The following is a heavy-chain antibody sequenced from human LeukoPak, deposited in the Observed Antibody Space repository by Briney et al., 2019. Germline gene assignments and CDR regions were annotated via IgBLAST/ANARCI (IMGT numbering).Heavy chain of an antibody. CDR1: GYTFTSYG. CDR2: ISAYNGNT. J-gene: IGHJ4*02. CDR3: ARVYYYDSSGFIADY. D-gene: IGHD3-22*01. Sequence: GASVKVSCKXSGYTFTSYGISWVRQAPGQGLEWMGWISAYNGNTNYSQKLQGRVTMTTDTSTSTAYMELRSLRSDDTAVYYCARVYYYDSSGFIADYWGQGTLVTVSS. V-gene: IGHV1-18*01.